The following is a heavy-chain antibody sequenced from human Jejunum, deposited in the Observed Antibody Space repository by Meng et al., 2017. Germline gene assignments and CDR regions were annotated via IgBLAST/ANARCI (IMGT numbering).Heavy chain of an antibody. J-gene: IGHJ4*02. CDR1: GYTLNGFY. CDR3: AGRSYNYDDYFDF. V-gene: IGHV1-2*06. CDR2: INTNTGGT. D-gene: IGHD5-24*01. Sequence: QVPMEQSGAEVRKPGASVKVSCRASGYTLNGFYMHWGRQAPGQGLEWMGRINTNTGGTNYAQNFKGSITLTRDTSTVYMEVNRLRSDDTAMYYCAGRSYNYDDYFDFWGRGTLVTVSS.